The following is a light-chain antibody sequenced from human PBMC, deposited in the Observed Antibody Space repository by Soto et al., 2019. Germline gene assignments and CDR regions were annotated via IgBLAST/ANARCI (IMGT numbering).Light chain of an antibody. CDR2: DAS. J-gene: IGKJ4*01. V-gene: IGKV1-33*01. CDR3: QQYDNLQLT. CDR1: QDISNY. Sequence: DIQMTQSQSSLSASVGDRVTITCQASQDISNYLNWYQQKPGKAPKLLIYDASNLETGVPSRFSGSGSGTDFTFTISSLQPEDIATYYCQQYDNLQLTFGGGTKVDIK.